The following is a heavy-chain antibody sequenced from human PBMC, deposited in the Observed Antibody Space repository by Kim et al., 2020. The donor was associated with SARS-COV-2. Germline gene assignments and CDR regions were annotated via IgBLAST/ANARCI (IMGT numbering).Heavy chain of an antibody. D-gene: IGHD1-1*01. Sequence: GGTTSYGDSGKGRFTISRDNSKNTVSLQINTLRAEDTAVYYCAKGPNLDVWGKGTTVTVSS. J-gene: IGHJ6*04. V-gene: IGHV3-53*01. CDR3: AKGPNLDV. CDR2: GGTT.